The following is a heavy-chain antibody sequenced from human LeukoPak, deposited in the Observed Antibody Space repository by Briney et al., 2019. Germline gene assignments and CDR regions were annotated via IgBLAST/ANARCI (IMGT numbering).Heavy chain of an antibody. V-gene: IGHV3-23*01. CDR3: AKGNWRYFDY. Sequence: GGSLRLSCAASGFTFSTYVMSWVRQAPGKGLEWVSAISGSGGSTYYADSVKGRFTIFRDNSKNTLYLQMNSLGADDTAVYYCAKGNWRYFDYWGQGTLVTVSS. D-gene: IGHD1-1*01. CDR2: ISGSGGST. J-gene: IGHJ4*02. CDR1: GFTFSTYV.